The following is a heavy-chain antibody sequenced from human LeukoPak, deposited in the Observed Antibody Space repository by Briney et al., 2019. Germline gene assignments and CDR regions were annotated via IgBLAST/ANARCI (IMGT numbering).Heavy chain of an antibody. J-gene: IGHJ4*02. D-gene: IGHD5-12*01. CDR1: GFTFSSYG. CDR3: AREPFLYSGYEQVAGTSFDS. V-gene: IGHV3-30*03. CDR2: ISYDGSNK. Sequence: PGRSLRLSCAASGFTFSSYGMHWVRQAPGKGLEWVAVISYDGSNKYYADSVKGRFTISRDNSKNTLYLQMNSLRAEDTAVYYWAREPFLYSGYEQVAGTSFDSWGQGTLVTVSS.